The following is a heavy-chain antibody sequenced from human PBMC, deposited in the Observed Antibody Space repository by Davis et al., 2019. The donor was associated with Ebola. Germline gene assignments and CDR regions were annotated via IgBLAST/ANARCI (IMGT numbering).Heavy chain of an antibody. V-gene: IGHV4-34*01. CDR1: GGSFSGYY. Sequence: SETLSLTCAVYGGSFSGYYWSWIRQPPGKGLEWIGEINHSGTTNYNPSLKSRVTISVDTSKNQFSLKLSSVTAADTAVYYCARLRGYCSSTSCSPHYYYYYGMDVWGQGTTVTVSS. CDR2: INHSGTT. J-gene: IGHJ6*02. CDR3: ARLRGYCSSTSCSPHYYYYYGMDV. D-gene: IGHD2-2*01.